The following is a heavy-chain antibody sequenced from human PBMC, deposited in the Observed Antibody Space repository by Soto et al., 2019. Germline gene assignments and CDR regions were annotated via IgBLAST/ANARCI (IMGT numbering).Heavy chain of an antibody. CDR3: AAASKRSTLGALMDV. Sequence: QMQLVQAGPEVKKPGTSVKVSCKASGFTFTSSAVQWVRQARGQRLEWIGWIVVGSGNTNYAQKFQERITITSDMSTSTAYMELSSLRPADTAVYYCAAASKRSTLGALMDVWGKGTTVTVSS. J-gene: IGHJ6*03. CDR1: GFTFTSSA. D-gene: IGHD3-16*01. CDR2: IVVGSGNT. V-gene: IGHV1-58*01.